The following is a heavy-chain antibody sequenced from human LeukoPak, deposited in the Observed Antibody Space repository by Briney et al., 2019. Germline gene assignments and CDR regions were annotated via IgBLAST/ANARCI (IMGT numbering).Heavy chain of an antibody. D-gene: IGHD6-13*01. V-gene: IGHV3-48*04. CDR3: ARGLTASGPYYDF. J-gene: IGHJ4*02. Sequence: GSLRLSCATSGFTFSAHTMNWVRQAPMRGLEWVAYISSHGSGIYYADSVKGRFTISRDNAHNSVYLQMNNLGVDDTAVYYCARGLTASGPYYDFWGRGTQVTVSS. CDR2: ISSHGSGI. CDR1: GFTFSAHT.